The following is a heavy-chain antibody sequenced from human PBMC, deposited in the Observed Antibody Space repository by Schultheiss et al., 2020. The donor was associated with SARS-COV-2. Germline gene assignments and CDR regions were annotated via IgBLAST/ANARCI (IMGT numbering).Heavy chain of an antibody. CDR3: ARAVTGGGFDP. CDR2: ISGSGGST. V-gene: IGHV3-23*01. J-gene: IGHJ5*02. D-gene: IGHD2-21*02. Sequence: GGSLRLSCAASGFTFSSYAMSWVRQAPGKGLEWVSAISGSGGSTYYADSVKGRFTISRDNAKNTLYLQMNSLRAEDTAVYYCARAVTGGGFDPWGQGTLVTVSS. CDR1: GFTFSSYA.